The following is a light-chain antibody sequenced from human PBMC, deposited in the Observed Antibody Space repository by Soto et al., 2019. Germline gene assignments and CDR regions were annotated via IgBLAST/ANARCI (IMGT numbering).Light chain of an antibody. CDR3: QQYNNWPYT. CDR2: GAS. Sequence: ERVMTQSPATLSVSPGERANLSCRADQSVNNHLAWYQQKPGQAPRLLIYGASARTNGIPGRFSGSGSGTEFTLTISSLQPEDFAVYYCQQYNNWPYTFGQGTKVDIK. J-gene: IGKJ2*01. CDR1: QSVNNH. V-gene: IGKV3-15*01.